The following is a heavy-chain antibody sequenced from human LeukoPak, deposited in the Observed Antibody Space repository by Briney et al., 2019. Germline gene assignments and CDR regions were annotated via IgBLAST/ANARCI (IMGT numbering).Heavy chain of an antibody. J-gene: IGHJ4*02. CDR1: GASMHTHY. CDR2: GSDTVTT. Sequence: PSETLSLTRLLSGASMHTHYLSWIRQPPGKGREWIGFGSDTVTTQDNPSLKSRFTLSADTSQSQFALRLTSVTAADTAVDYCAAITRGNIFGYFDFWGQGIPVTVSS. CDR3: AAITRGNIFGYFDF. D-gene: IGHD5-18*01. V-gene: IGHV4-59*11.